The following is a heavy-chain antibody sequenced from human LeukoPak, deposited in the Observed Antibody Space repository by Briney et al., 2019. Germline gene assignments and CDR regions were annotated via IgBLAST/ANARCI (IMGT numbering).Heavy chain of an antibody. Sequence: SDPLPLTCTVSGGPLSIHYGRWPPHPAGKGVECIGRFSSCGYGSYNPSLQNRVPVSLDTSKNQFSLKLTSVTAADTAVDYCAKDVESWTGTLTTYYYYYLDLWGKGTTVTVSS. CDR2: FSSCGYG. V-gene: IGHV4-4*07. D-gene: IGHD3/OR15-3a*01. J-gene: IGHJ6*03. CDR1: GGPLSIHY. CDR3: AKDVESWTGTLTTYYYYYLDL.